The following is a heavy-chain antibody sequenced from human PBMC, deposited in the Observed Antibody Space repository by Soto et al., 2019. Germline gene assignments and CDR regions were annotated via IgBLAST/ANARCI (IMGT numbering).Heavy chain of an antibody. J-gene: IGHJ5*02. Sequence: QVQLVQSGAEMKRPGASVRVSCKASGYTFTAYYMHWVRQAPGQGLEWMGWINPYTGSTNYAQKFQGRVIMTRDTSSSTVDMELSSLGSDDTAVYYCAREGKLGLSGHYGWFDPWGQGTLVTVS. CDR1: GYTFTAYY. CDR3: AREGKLGLSGHYGWFDP. CDR2: INPYTGST. V-gene: IGHV1-2*02. D-gene: IGHD3-10*01.